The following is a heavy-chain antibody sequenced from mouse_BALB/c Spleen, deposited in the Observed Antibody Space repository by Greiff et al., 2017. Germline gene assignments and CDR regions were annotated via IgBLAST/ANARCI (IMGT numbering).Heavy chain of an antibody. J-gene: IGHJ2*01. Sequence: VKLMESGPGLVAPSQSLSITCTVSGFSLTDYGVSWIRQPPGKGLEWLGVIWGGGSTYYNSALKSRLSISKDNSKSQVFLKMNSLQTDDTAMYYCAKQRNYYEGYFDYWGQGTTLTVSS. V-gene: IGHV2-6-5*01. CDR1: GFSLTDYG. CDR2: IWGGGST. CDR3: AKQRNYYEGYFDY. D-gene: IGHD1-1*01.